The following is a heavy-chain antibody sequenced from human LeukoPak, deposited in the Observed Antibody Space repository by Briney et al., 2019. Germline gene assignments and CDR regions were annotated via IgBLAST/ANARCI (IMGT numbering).Heavy chain of an antibody. Sequence: GGSLRLSCAASGFTFSNYAMSWVRQAPGKGLEWVSTISGSGSSTYYADSVKGRFTISRDNSEENTLYLQMYSLRAEDTAVYYCASHFDSSGFYYFDYWGQGTLVTVSS. V-gene: IGHV3-23*01. CDR2: ISGSGSST. CDR1: GFTFSNYA. CDR3: ASHFDSSGFYYFDY. D-gene: IGHD3-22*01. J-gene: IGHJ4*02.